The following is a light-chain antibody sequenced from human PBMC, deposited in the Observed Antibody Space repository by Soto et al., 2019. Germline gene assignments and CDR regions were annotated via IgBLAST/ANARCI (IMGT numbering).Light chain of an antibody. J-gene: IGKJ1*01. CDR3: QNYNSAPWT. CDR2: VAS. CDR1: QGISNY. Sequence: DIQMTQSPSSLSVSVGERATITCRASQGISNYLAWYQQKPGKVPKLLIYVASTLQSGVPSRFSGSGSGTDFTLTISSLQPEDVATYYCQNYNSAPWTFGQGTQVEIK. V-gene: IGKV1-27*01.